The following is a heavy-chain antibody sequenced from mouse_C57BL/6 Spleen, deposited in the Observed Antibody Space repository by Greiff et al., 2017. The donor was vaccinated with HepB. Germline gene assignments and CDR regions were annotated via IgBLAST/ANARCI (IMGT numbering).Heavy chain of an antibody. CDR2: IYPGSGNT. J-gene: IGHJ1*03. V-gene: IGHV1-76*01. Sequence: VQLVESGAELVRPGASVKLSCKASGYTFTDYYINWVKQRPGQGLEWIARIYPGSGNTYYNEKFKGKATLTAEKSSSTAYMQLSSLTSEDSAVYFCARAGDGYYGWYCDVWGTGTTVTVSS. CDR3: ARAGDGYYGWYCDV. D-gene: IGHD2-3*01. CDR1: GYTFTDYY.